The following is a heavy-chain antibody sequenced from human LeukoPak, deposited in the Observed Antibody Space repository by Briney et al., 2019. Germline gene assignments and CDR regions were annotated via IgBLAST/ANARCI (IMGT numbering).Heavy chain of an antibody. CDR1: GGSFSGYY. J-gene: IGHJ4*02. V-gene: IGHV4-34*01. CDR2: INHSGST. CDR3: ASHYYDSSGYEFDY. Sequence: SETLSLTCAVYGGSFSGYYWSWIRQPPGKGLEWIGEINHSGSTNYNLSLKSRVTISVDTSKNQFSLKLSSVTAADTAVYYCASHYYDSSGYEFDYWGQGTLVTVSS. D-gene: IGHD3-22*01.